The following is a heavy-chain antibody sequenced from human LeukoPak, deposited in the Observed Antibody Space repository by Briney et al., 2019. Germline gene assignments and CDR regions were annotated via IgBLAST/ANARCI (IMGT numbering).Heavy chain of an antibody. Sequence: SETLSLTCTVSGGSISSSSYYWGWIRQPPGKGLEWIGEINHSGSTNYNPSLKSRVTISVDTSKNQFSLKLSSVTAADTAVYYCASLDYYGSGSYPSDAFDIWGQGTMVTVSS. D-gene: IGHD3-10*01. CDR1: GGSISSSSYY. V-gene: IGHV4-39*07. J-gene: IGHJ3*02. CDR2: INHSGST. CDR3: ASLDYYGSGSYPSDAFDI.